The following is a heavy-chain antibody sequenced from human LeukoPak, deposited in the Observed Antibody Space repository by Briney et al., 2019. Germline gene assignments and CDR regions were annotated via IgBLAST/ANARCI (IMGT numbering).Heavy chain of an antibody. V-gene: IGHV1-8*01. J-gene: IGHJ5*02. CDR3: ARGPNKSDGGNSGSAWFDP. CDR2: MNPNSGNT. Sequence: ASVKVSCKASGYTFTTYDINWVRQATGQGLEWMGWMNPNSGNTGYAQKFQGRVTMTRNTSVSTAYMELSSLRSEDTAVYYCARGPNKSDGGNSGSAWFDPWGQGTLVTVSS. CDR1: GYTFTTYD. D-gene: IGHD4-23*01.